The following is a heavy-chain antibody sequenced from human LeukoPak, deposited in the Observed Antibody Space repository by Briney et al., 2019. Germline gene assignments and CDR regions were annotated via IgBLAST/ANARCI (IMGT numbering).Heavy chain of an antibody. CDR2: IYTSGST. V-gene: IGHV4-4*07. CDR1: GGSISSYY. Sequence: SETLSLTCTVSGGSISSYYWSWIRQPAGKGLEWIGPIYTSGSTNYNPSLKSRVTMSVDTSKNQFSLKLSSVTAADTAVYYCARDLVTYYYDSSGYYGNWFDPWGQGTLVTVSS. D-gene: IGHD3-22*01. J-gene: IGHJ5*02. CDR3: ARDLVTYYYDSSGYYGNWFDP.